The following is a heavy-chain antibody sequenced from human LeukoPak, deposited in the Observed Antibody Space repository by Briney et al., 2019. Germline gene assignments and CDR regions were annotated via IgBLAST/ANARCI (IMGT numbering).Heavy chain of an antibody. Sequence: GRSLRLSCAASGFTFSSYGMHWVRQAPGKGLEWVAVISYDGSNKYCADSVKGRFTISRDNSKNTLYLQMNSLRAEDTAVYYCAKGSTLAAAGLDYWGQGTLVTVSS. CDR2: ISYDGSNK. CDR1: GFTFSSYG. CDR3: AKGSTLAAAGLDY. J-gene: IGHJ4*02. V-gene: IGHV3-30*18. D-gene: IGHD6-13*01.